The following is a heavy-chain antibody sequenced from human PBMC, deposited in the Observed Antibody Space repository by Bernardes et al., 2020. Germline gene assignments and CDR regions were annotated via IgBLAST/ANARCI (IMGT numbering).Heavy chain of an antibody. V-gene: IGHV7-4-1*02. D-gene: IGHD3-3*01. CDR1: GYTFTSYA. J-gene: IGHJ4*02. Sequence: ASVKVSCKASGYTFTSYAMNWVRQAPGQGLEWMGWINTNTGNPTYAQGFTGRFVFSLDTSVSTAYLQISSLKAEDTAVYYCARDFGYDFWSGYSNRNRKRHFDYWGQGTLVTVSS. CDR3: ARDFGYDFWSGYSNRNRKRHFDY. CDR2: INTNTGNP.